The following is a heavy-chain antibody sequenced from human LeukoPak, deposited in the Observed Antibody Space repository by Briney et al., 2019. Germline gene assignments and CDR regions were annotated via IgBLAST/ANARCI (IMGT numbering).Heavy chain of an antibody. CDR2: IYYSGST. CDR3: AGRERRSGRGGVIDY. V-gene: IGHV4-39*01. J-gene: IGHJ4*02. Sequence: SETLSLTCTVSGGSISSSSYYWGWIRQPPGKGLEWIGSIYYSGSTYYNPSLKSRVTISVDTSKNQFSLKLSSVTAADTALYYCAGRERRSGRGGVIDYWGQGTLVTVSS. D-gene: IGHD3-10*01. CDR1: GGSISSSSYY.